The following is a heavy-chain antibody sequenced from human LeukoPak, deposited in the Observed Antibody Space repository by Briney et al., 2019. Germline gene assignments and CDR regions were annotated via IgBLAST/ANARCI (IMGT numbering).Heavy chain of an antibody. Sequence: GGSLRLSCAASGFTFSSYAMHWVRQAPGKGLEYVSAISSNGGSTYYASSVKGRFTISRDNSKNTLYLQMGSLRAEDMAVYYCARESPGIAVAGILDYWGQGTLVTVSS. J-gene: IGHJ4*02. CDR1: GFTFSSYA. V-gene: IGHV3-64*01. CDR3: ARESPGIAVAGILDY. D-gene: IGHD6-19*01. CDR2: ISSNGGST.